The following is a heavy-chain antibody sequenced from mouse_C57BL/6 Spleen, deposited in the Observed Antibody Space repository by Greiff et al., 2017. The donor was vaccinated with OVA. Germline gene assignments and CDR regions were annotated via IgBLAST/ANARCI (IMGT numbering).Heavy chain of an antibody. V-gene: IGHV1-72*01. CDR1: GYTFTSYW. CDR2: IDPNSGGT. CDR3: AREVQLGRYFDV. D-gene: IGHD4-1*02. Sequence: QVHVKQPGAELVKPGASVKLSCKAPGYTFTSYWMHWVKQRPGRGLEWIGRIDPNSGGTKYNEKFKSKATLTVDKPSSTAYMQLSSLTSEDSAVYYCAREVQLGRYFDVWGTGTTVTVSS. J-gene: IGHJ1*03.